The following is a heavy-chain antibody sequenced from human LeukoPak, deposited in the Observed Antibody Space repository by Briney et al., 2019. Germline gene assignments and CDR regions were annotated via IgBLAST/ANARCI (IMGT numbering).Heavy chain of an antibody. CDR1: GVSISSGDYY. D-gene: IGHD3-3*01. CDR3: ARQIAGFWSGYPSNWFDP. CDR2: IYYSGST. Sequence: SETLSLTCTVSGVSISSGDYYWSWIRQPPGKGLEWIGYIYYSGSTNYNPSLKSRVTISVDTSKNQSSLKLSSVTAADTAVYYCARQIAGFWSGYPSNWFDPWGQGTLVTVSS. V-gene: IGHV4-61*08. J-gene: IGHJ5*02.